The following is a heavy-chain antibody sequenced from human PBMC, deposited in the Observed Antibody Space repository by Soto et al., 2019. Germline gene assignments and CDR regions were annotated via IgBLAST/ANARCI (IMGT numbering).Heavy chain of an antibody. V-gene: IGHV1-46*01. CDR2: INPSGGST. Sequence: ASVKVSCKASGYTFTSYYMHWVRQAPGQGLEWMGIINPSGGSTSYAQKFQGRVTMTRDTSTSTVYMELSSLRSEDTAVYYCARDWTDTYYYDISGYYPTYYFDYWG. D-gene: IGHD3-22*01. J-gene: IGHJ4*01. CDR3: ARDWTDTYYYDISGYYPTYYFDY. CDR1: GYTFTSYY.